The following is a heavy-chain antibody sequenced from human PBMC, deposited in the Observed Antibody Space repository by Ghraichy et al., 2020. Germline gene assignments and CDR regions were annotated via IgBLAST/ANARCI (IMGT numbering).Heavy chain of an antibody. V-gene: IGHV3-74*01. Sequence: GGSLRLSCAASGFTFSSYWMHWVRQAPGKGLVWVSRINSDWSSTSYADSVKGRFTISRDNAKNTLYLQMNSLRAEDTAVYYCAIGYCSGGSCYSDTFQHWGQGTLVTVSS. CDR3: AIGYCSGGSCYSDTFQH. CDR2: INSDWSST. J-gene: IGHJ1*01. CDR1: GFTFSSYW. D-gene: IGHD2-15*01.